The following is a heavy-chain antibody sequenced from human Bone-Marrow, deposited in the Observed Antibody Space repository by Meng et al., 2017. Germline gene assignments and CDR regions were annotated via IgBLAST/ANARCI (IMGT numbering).Heavy chain of an antibody. Sequence: QVKAWGTGLLKPSETLSLTCAVYGGSFSGYYWSWIRQPPGKGLEWIGEINHSGSTNYNPSLKSRVTISVDTSKNQFSLKLSSVTAADTAVYYCVRGRTPRYCSGGSCYSPSYYFDYWGQGTLVTVSS. CDR1: GGSFSGYY. CDR2: INHSGST. D-gene: IGHD2-15*01. J-gene: IGHJ4*02. CDR3: VRGRTPRYCSGGSCYSPSYYFDY. V-gene: IGHV4-34*01.